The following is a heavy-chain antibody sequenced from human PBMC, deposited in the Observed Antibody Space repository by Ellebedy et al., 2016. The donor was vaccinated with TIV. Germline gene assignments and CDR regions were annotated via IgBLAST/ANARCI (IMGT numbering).Heavy chain of an antibody. CDR3: ARDRAVAGTCDY. CDR1: GFPFINHA. D-gene: IGHD6-19*01. CDR2: ISGSGIYI. Sequence: GESLKISCAASGFPFINHALSWVRQAPGKGLEWVSAISGSGIYIEYADSVKGRFTISIDNSKNTLYLQMSSLRAEDTAIYYCARDRAVAGTCDYWGQGTLVTVSS. J-gene: IGHJ4*02. V-gene: IGHV3-23*01.